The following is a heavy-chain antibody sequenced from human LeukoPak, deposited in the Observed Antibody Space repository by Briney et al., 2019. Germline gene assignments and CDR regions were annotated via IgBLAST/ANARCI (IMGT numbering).Heavy chain of an antibody. Sequence: ASVKVSCKASGYTFTGYYMHWVRQAPGQGLEWMGWINPNSGGTNYAQKFQGRVTMTRNTSISTAYMELSSLRSEDTAVYYCARAVVATRRGSWFDPWGQGTLVTVSS. CDR1: GYTFTGYY. CDR3: ARAVVATRRGSWFDP. CDR2: INPNSGGT. V-gene: IGHV1-2*02. D-gene: IGHD5-12*01. J-gene: IGHJ5*02.